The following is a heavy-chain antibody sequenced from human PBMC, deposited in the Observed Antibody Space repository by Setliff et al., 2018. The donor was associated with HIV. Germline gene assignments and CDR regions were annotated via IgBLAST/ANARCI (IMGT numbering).Heavy chain of an antibody. CDR1: GFTFSSYG. J-gene: IGHJ4*02. CDR2: ISSSSSTI. Sequence: GGSLRLSCAASGFTFSSYGMNWVRQAPGKGLEWVSNISSSSSTIYYADSVKGRFTISRDNAKNSLYLQMNSLRVEDTAVYYCANRLRGYNKWYYFDYWGQGTLVTVSS. V-gene: IGHV3-48*04. CDR3: ANRLRGYNKWYYFDY. D-gene: IGHD1-1*01.